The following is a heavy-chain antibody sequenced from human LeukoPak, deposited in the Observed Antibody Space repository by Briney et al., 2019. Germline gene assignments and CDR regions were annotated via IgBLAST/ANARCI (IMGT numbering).Heavy chain of an antibody. CDR2: IYYSGST. V-gene: IGHV4-59*01. D-gene: IGHD2-2*01. CDR3: ARELVVVPAAMSIYYFDY. CDR1: DGSISSYY. Sequence: SETLSLTCTVSDGSISSYYWSWIRQPPGKGLEWIGYIYYSGSTNYNPSLKSRVTISVDTSKNQFSLKLSSVTAADTAVYYCARELVVVPAAMSIYYFDYWGQGTLVTVSS. J-gene: IGHJ4*02.